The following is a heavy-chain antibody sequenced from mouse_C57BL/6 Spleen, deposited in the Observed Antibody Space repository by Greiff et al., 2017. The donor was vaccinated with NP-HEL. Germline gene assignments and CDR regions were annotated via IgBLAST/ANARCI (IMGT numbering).Heavy chain of an antibody. CDR2: INPSSGYT. Sequence: VQLQQSGAELARPGASVKMSCKASGYTFTSYTMHWVNPRPGQGLEWIGYINPSSGYTKYNQKFKDKATLTADKASSTAYMQLSSLTSEDSAVYYCARAYDGLFDYWGQGTTLTVSS. CDR1: GYTFTSYT. V-gene: IGHV1-4*01. J-gene: IGHJ2*01. D-gene: IGHD2-3*01. CDR3: ARAYDGLFDY.